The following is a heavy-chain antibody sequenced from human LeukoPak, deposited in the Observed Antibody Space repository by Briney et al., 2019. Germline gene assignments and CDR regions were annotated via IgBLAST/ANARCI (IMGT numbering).Heavy chain of an antibody. CDR3: ARDGALDYGDYWYFDL. CDR2: IRDNEYT. CDR1: GASINSYF. J-gene: IGHJ2*01. V-gene: IGHV4-4*07. D-gene: IGHD4-17*01. Sequence: SSETLSLTCTVSGASINSYFWTWIRQPAGKGLEFIGRIRDNEYTNYNPSLKSRLTMSLDMSKNQFSLKLTSVTAADTAVYYCARDGALDYGDYWYFDLWGRGTLVTVSS.